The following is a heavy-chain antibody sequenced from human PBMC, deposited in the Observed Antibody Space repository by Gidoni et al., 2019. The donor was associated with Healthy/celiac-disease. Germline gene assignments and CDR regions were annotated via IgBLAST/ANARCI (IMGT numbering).Heavy chain of an antibody. J-gene: IGHJ4*02. V-gene: IGHV4-39*07. Sequence: QLQLQASGPGLVKPSETLSLTCTVSGGSISSSSYYWGWIRQPPGKGLEWIGSSYYSGSTYYNPSLKSRVTISVDTSKNQFSLKLSSVTAADTAVYYCARAWYDYVWGSPTKLIDYWGQGTLVTVSS. CDR2: SYYSGST. CDR1: GGSISSSSYY. D-gene: IGHD3-16*01. CDR3: ARAWYDYVWGSPTKLIDY.